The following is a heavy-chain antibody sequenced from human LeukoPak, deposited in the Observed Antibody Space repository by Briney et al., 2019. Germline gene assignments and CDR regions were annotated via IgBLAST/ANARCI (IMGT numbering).Heavy chain of an antibody. J-gene: IGHJ4*02. CDR1: GYSISSGYY. D-gene: IGHD3-3*01. CDR2: IYHSGST. CDR3: ARGREVYFWSNLYYFDY. V-gene: IGHV4-38-2*02. Sequence: SETLSLTCTVSGYSISSGYYWGWIRQPPGKGLEWIGSIYHSGSTYYNPSLKSRVTISVDTSKNQFPLKLSSVTAADTALYYCARGREVYFWSNLYYFDYWGQGTLVTVSS.